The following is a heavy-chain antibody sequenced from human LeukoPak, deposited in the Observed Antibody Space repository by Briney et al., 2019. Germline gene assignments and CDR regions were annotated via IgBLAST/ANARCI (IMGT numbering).Heavy chain of an antibody. CDR3: ARHPVHSSGWYLSAFDI. CDR2: IYYSGST. CDR1: GGSISSSSYY. V-gene: IGHV4-39*01. J-gene: IGHJ3*02. Sequence: SETLSLTCTVPGGSISSSSYYWGWIRQPPGKGLEWIGSIYYSGSTYYNPSLKSRVTISVDTSKNQFSLKLSSVTAADTAVYYCARHPVHSSGWYLSAFDIWGQGTMVTVSS. D-gene: IGHD6-19*01.